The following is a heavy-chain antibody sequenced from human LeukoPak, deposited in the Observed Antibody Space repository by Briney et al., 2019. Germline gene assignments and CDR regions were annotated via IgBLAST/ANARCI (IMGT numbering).Heavy chain of an antibody. D-gene: IGHD1-1*01. J-gene: IGHJ4*02. CDR2: ISGSGGST. CDR1: GFTFSSYA. CDR3: PKDGTTTITFDY. V-gene: IGHV3-23*01. Sequence: GGSLRLSCVASGFTFSSYAMSWVRQAPGKGLEWVSVISGSGGSTYYRDSVKGRFTISRDNSKNTVYLQMNSLRAEDTAVYYCPKDGTTTITFDYWGQGTLVAVSS.